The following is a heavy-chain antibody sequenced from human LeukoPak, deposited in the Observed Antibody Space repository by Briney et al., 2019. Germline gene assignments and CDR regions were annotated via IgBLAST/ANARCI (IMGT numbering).Heavy chain of an antibody. CDR3: ARSMGIAAVTDAFDI. J-gene: IGHJ3*02. CDR2: IYPGDSDT. CDR1: GYRFTSYW. V-gene: IGHV5-51*01. D-gene: IGHD6-13*01. Sequence: GESLKISCKGSGYRFTSYWIGWVRQMPGKGLEWMGIIYPGDSDTRYSPSFQGQVTISADKSISTAYLQWSSLKASDTAMYYCARSMGIAAVTDAFDIWGQGTMVTVSS.